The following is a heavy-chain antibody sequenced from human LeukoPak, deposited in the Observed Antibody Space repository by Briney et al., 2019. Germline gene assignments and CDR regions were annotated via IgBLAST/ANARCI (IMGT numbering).Heavy chain of an antibody. CDR2: IIENGYDK. J-gene: IGHJ4*02. Sequence: GGSLRLSGAASGFTFSTFGMSWVRQAPGKGLEWVSGIIENGYDKYYADSVKGRFTISRDYSKNTLYLQMNSLRADDTAVYYCARDYVTPGITGTTSPLDYWGQGILVSVSS. V-gene: IGHV3-23*01. CDR3: ARDYVTPGITGTTSPLDY. CDR1: GFTFSTFG. D-gene: IGHD1-7*01.